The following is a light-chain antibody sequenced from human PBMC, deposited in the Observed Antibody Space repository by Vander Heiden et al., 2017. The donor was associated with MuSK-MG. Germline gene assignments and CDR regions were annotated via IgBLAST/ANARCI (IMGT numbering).Light chain of an antibody. CDR1: QSVSSY. Sequence: EIVLTQSPATLSVSPGERATLSCRACQSVSSYLAWYQQKRGQAPRLLIYDAFNRATGIPARFSGSGSGTDFTLTISSLEPEDFAVYYCQQRSVWLSFGGGTKVELK. CDR2: DAF. CDR3: QQRSVWLS. V-gene: IGKV3-11*01. J-gene: IGKJ4*01.